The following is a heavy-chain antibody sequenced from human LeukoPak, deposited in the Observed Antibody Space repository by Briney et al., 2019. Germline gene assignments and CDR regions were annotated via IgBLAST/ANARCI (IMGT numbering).Heavy chain of an antibody. CDR1: GVSMSNSY. V-gene: IGHV4-59*01. Sequence: PPETLSLTCTVSGVSMSNSYWSWIRQPPGKGLEWLGYIHYGGATDYNPSLKSRLTISLDKSKNQFSLRLTSVTAADTAVYYCARGSPVGDSWGQGTLVTVSS. CDR3: ARGSPVGDS. J-gene: IGHJ5*01. CDR2: IHYGGAT.